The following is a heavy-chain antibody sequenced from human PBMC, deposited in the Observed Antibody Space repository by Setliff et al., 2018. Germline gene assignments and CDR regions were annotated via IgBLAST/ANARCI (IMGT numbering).Heavy chain of an antibody. D-gene: IGHD1-1*01. CDR3: ARDRGGNNSPEDFDY. J-gene: IGHJ4*02. V-gene: IGHV4-4*07. CDR1: RGSINSHY. CDR2: IFGSGST. Sequence: KTSETLSLTCTVSRGSINSHYWSWIRQPAGKGLEWIGRIFGSGSTNYNPSLKSRVTMSIDTSKNQFFLKVRSVTAADTAVYYCARDRGGNNSPEDFDYWGLGTLVTVSS.